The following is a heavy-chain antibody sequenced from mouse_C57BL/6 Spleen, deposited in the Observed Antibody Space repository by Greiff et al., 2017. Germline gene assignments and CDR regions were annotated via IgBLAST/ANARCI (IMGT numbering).Heavy chain of an antibody. D-gene: IGHD2-1*01. Sequence: VQLQQSGAELVKPGASVKMSCKASGYTFTSYWITWVKQRPGQGLEWIGDIYPGSGSTNYNEKFKSKATLTVDTSSSTAYMQLSSLTSEDSAVYYCARCYGNFSMDYWGQGTSVTVSS. CDR2: IYPGSGST. CDR1: GYTFTSYW. J-gene: IGHJ4*01. V-gene: IGHV1-55*01. CDR3: ARCYGNFSMDY.